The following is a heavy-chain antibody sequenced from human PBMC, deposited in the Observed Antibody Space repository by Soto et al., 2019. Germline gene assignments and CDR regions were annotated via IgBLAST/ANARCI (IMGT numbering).Heavy chain of an antibody. CDR2: IWYDGSNK. Sequence: QVQLVESGGGGVQPGRSLRLSCAASGFTFSSYGMHWVRQAPGKGLEWVAVIWYDGSNKYYADSVKGRFTISRDNSKNTLYLQMNSLRAEDTAVYYCARDSIYEHWYFDLWGRGTLVTVSS. D-gene: IGHD3-3*01. J-gene: IGHJ2*01. CDR1: GFTFSSYG. CDR3: ARDSIYEHWYFDL. V-gene: IGHV3-33*01.